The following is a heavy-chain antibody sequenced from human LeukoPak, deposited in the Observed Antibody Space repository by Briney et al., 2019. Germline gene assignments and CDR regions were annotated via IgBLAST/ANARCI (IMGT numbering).Heavy chain of an antibody. J-gene: IGHJ3*02. CDR2: INHSGST. CDR3: ARGGLLWSRNDAFDI. D-gene: IGHD3-10*01. V-gene: IGHV4-34*01. Sequence: SETLSLTCAVYGGSFSGYYWSWIRQPPGKGLEWIGEINHSGSTNYNPSLKSRVTISVDTSKNQFSLKLSSVTAADTAVYYCARGGLLWSRNDAFDIWGQGTMVTVSS. CDR1: GGSFSGYY.